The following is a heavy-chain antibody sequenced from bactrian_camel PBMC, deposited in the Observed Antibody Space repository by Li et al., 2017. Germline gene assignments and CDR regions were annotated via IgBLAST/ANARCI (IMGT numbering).Heavy chain of an antibody. V-gene: IGHV3S1*01. Sequence: HVQLVESGGGSVQPGGSLTLSCAASGIGYSRTCLGWFRQVAGKKREGVAALHTRGGGKVYADSVKGRFIVSRDSAKNTVYLQMNSLKPEDTATYYCAATHYSLLTSIQPLGVRSYKYWGQGTQVTVS. J-gene: IGHJ4*01. CDR1: GIGYSRTC. CDR2: LHTRGGGK. CDR3: AATHYSLLTSIQPLGVRSYKY. D-gene: IGHD3*01.